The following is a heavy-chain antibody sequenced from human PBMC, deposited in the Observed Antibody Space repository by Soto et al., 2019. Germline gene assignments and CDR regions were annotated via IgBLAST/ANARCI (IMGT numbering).Heavy chain of an antibody. D-gene: IGHD1-7*01. CDR2: IYSGGST. Sequence: EVQLVESGGGLVQPGGSLRLSCAASGFTVSSNYMSWVSQAPGKGLEWVSVIYSGGSTYYADSVKGRFTISRDNSKNTLYLQMNSLRAEDTAVYYCARGNWDYYFDYWGQGTLVTVSS. CDR3: ARGNWDYYFDY. CDR1: GFTVSSNY. J-gene: IGHJ4*02. V-gene: IGHV3-66*01.